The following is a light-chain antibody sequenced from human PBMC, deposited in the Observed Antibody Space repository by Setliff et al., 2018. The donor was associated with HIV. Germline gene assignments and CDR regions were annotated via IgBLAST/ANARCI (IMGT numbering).Light chain of an antibody. CDR3: NSYTSSSTLV. CDR2: DVS. V-gene: IGLV2-14*03. CDR1: SSDVGGYNY. J-gene: IGLJ1*01. Sequence: QSALTQPASVSGSPGQSITISCTGTSSDVGGYNYVSWYQQHPGKAPKLIIYDVSDRPSGVSNRFSGSKSGNTASLTISGLQADDEADYYCNSYTSSSTLVFGTGTKVTV.